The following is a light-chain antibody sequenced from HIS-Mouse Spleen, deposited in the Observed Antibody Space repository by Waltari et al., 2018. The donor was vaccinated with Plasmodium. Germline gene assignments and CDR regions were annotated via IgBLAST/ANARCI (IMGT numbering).Light chain of an antibody. Sequence: QSALTQPPSASGSPGQSVTISCTGTSSDVGGYTYVSWYQPPQGKAPQPMIYEVSKRPSGVPDRFSGSKSGNTASQTVSGLQAEDEADYYCSSYAGSNNLVFGGGTKLTVL. CDR1: SSDVGGYTY. J-gene: IGLJ2*01. CDR2: EVS. V-gene: IGLV2-8*01. CDR3: SSYAGSNNLV.